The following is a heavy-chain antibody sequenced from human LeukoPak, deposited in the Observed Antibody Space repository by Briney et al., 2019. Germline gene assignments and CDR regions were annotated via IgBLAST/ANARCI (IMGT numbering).Heavy chain of an antibody. D-gene: IGHD6-19*01. J-gene: IGHJ5*02. CDR1: GGSFSGYY. Sequence: SETLSLTCAVYGGSFSGYYWSWIRQPPGKGLEWIGEINHSGSTNYNPSLKSRVTISVDTSKNQFSLKLSSVTAADTAVYYCARGPAAVAGTGWFDPWGQGTLVTVSS. V-gene: IGHV4-34*01. CDR2: INHSGST. CDR3: ARGPAAVAGTGWFDP.